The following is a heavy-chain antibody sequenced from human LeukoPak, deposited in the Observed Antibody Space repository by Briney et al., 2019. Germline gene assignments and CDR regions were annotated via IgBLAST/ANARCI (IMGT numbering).Heavy chain of an antibody. CDR3: ARGPNWGFPIDY. CDR1: GGSISRDY. J-gene: IGHJ4*02. D-gene: IGHD7-27*01. V-gene: IGHV4-59*01. Sequence: PSETLSLTCTVSGGSISRDYWSWIRQPPGKGLEWIGYIYYTGSTNYNPSLKSRVTISVDTSKNQFSLNLSSVTAADTAVYYCARGPNWGFPIDYWGQGTLVTVSS. CDR2: IYYTGST.